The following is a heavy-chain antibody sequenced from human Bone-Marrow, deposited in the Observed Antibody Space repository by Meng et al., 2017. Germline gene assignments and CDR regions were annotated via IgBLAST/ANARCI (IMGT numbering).Heavy chain of an antibody. V-gene: IGHV4-34*01. J-gene: IGHJ2*01. Sequence: GSLRLSCAVYGGSFSGYYWSWIRQPPGKGLEWIGEINHSGSTNYNPSLKSRVTISVDTSKNQFSLKLSSVTAADTAVYYCARGMRYYYGSAPLWYFDLWG. CDR1: GGSFSGYY. CDR3: ARGMRYYYGSAPLWYFDL. CDR2: INHSGST. D-gene: IGHD3-10*01.